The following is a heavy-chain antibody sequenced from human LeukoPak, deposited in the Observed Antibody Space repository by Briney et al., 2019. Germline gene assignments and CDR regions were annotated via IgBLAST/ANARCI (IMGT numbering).Heavy chain of an antibody. Sequence: SETLSLTCTVSGGSISSYYWSWIRQPAGKGLEWIGRIYTSGSTNYNPSLKSRVTISLDTSMKQFSLKLSYVTAADTAVYYCARGEGDYGDYSDYWGQGILVTVSS. D-gene: IGHD4-17*01. CDR2: IYTSGST. CDR1: GGSISSYY. V-gene: IGHV4-4*07. J-gene: IGHJ4*02. CDR3: ARGEGDYGDYSDY.